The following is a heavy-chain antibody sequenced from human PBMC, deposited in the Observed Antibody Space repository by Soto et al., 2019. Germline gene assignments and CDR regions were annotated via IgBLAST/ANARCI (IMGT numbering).Heavy chain of an antibody. D-gene: IGHD2-8*02. CDR1: GGSISRYY. CDR3: ARDKITGLFDY. Sequence: SETLSLTCTVSGGSISRYYWSWIRQPPGKGLEWIGYLYNTGSTIYNPSLASRVTISVDTSKNQFSLKLNSVTAADTAVYYCARDKITGLFDYWGQGTLVTVS. CDR2: LYNTGST. V-gene: IGHV4-59*01. J-gene: IGHJ4*02.